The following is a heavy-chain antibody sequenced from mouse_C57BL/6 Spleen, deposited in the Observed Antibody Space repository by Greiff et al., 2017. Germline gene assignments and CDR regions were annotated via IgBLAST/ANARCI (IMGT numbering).Heavy chain of an antibody. CDR3: ARDDTTVVARYFDV. V-gene: IGHV5-4*01. Sequence: EVKLVESGGGLVKPGGSLKLSCAASGFTFSSYAMSWVRQTPEKRLEWVATISDGGSYTYYPDNVKGRFTISRDNAKNNLYLQMSHLKSEDTAMYYCARDDTTVVARYFDVWGTGTTVTVSS. J-gene: IGHJ1*03. D-gene: IGHD1-1*01. CDR2: ISDGGSYT. CDR1: GFTFSSYA.